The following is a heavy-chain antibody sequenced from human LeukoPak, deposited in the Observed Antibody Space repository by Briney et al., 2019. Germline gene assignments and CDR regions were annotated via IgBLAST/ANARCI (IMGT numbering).Heavy chain of an antibody. CDR3: AREMLAAVAAQS. CDR2: ISYSGDNT. J-gene: IGHJ5*02. Sequence: QPGRSLRLSCAASGFTFSSYAMHWVRQAPGKGLEWVTLISYSGDNTYYADSVKGRFTFSRDKSKNTLFLQMDSLRPEDPAVYYCAREMLAAVAAQSWGQGTLVTVSS. CDR1: GFTFSSYA. V-gene: IGHV3-30*04. D-gene: IGHD6-19*01.